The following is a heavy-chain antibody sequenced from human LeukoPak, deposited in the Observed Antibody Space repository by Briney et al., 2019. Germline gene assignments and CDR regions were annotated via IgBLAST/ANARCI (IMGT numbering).Heavy chain of an antibody. J-gene: IGHJ5*02. CDR1: GYTFTSYG. D-gene: IGHD3-10*01. CDR2: ISAYNGNT. V-gene: IGHV1-18*04. CDR3: ARVPMVRGVIRDNWFDP. Sequence: ASVKVSCKASGYTFTSYGISWVRQAPGQGLEWMGWISAYNGNTNYAQKLQGRVTMTTDTSTSTAYMELRSLRSDDTAVYYCARVPMVRGVIRDNWFDPWGQGTLVTVCS.